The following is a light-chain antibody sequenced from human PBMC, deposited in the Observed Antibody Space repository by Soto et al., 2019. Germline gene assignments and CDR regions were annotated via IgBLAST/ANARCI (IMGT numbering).Light chain of an antibody. Sequence: QSVLTQPRSVSGSPGQSITISCTGSSSDVGAYSFASWYQQHPGAAPKLLIHDVDKRPPGVPDRFSASKSGNTASLTISGLQAEDEADYFCASYVGAYRYVFGTGTKVTVL. J-gene: IGLJ1*01. V-gene: IGLV2-11*01. CDR2: DVD. CDR1: SSDVGAYSF. CDR3: ASYVGAYRYV.